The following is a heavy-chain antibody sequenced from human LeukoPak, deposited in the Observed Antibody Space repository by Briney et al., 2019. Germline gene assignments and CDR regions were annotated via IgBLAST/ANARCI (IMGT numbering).Heavy chain of an antibody. CDR3: AKRRRIQLWPGDYFDY. J-gene: IGHJ4*02. D-gene: IGHD5-18*01. Sequence: GGSLRLSCAASGFTFSSYAMSGSRQAPGKGREGVSAFSGSGGSTYYADSVKGRFTISRDNSKNTLYLQMNSLRAEDTAVYYCAKRRRIQLWPGDYFDYWGQGTLVTVSS. CDR2: FSGSGGST. CDR1: GFTFSSYA. V-gene: IGHV3-23*01.